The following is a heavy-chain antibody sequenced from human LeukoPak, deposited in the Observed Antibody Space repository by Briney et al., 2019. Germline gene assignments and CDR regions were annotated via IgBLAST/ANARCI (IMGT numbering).Heavy chain of an antibody. J-gene: IGHJ3*02. CDR2: IYYSGST. Sequence: SETLSLTCAVYGGSFSGYYWSWIRQSPGKGLEWIGSIYYSGSTYYNPSLKSRVTISVDTSKNQFSLKLSSVTAADTAVYYCASSKLRYFDWLRNDAFDIWGQGTMVTVSS. CDR3: ASSKLRYFDWLRNDAFDI. V-gene: IGHV4-34*01. D-gene: IGHD3-9*01. CDR1: GGSFSGYY.